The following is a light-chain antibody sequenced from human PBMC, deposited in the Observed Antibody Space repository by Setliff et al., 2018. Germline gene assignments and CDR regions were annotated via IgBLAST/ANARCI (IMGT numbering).Light chain of an antibody. J-gene: IGLJ2*01. V-gene: IGLV2-14*03. CDR2: DVT. CDR1: SRDVGGYNF. CDR3: LSYTSDTTHAV. Sequence: QSVLAQPAAVSGSPGQSIAISCTGTSRDVGGYNFVSWYQHHPDKAPKLLIYDVTVRPSGVSDRFSGPKSGNTASLAVSGLQAEDEADYYCLSYTSDTTHAVFGGGTKVTVL.